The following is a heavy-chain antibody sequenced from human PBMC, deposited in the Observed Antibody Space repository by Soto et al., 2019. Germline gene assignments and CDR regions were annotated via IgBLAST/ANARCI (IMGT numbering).Heavy chain of an antibody. J-gene: IGHJ6*02. CDR3: AREYCSGGSCQRGMDV. CDR1: GFTFSSYA. V-gene: IGHV3-30-3*01. D-gene: IGHD2-15*01. Sequence: GGSLRLSXAASGFTFSSYAMHWVRQAPGKGLEWVAVISYDGSNKYYADSVKGRFTISRGNSKNTLYLQMNSLRAEDTAVYYCAREYCSGGSCQRGMDVWGQGTTVTVSS. CDR2: ISYDGSNK.